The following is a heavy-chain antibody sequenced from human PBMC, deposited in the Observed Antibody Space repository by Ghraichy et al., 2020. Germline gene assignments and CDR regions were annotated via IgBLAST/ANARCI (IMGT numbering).Heavy chain of an antibody. CDR1: GVSISSYY. V-gene: IGHV4-59*01. Sequence: SETLSLTCTVSGVSISSYYWSWIRQPPGKGLEWIGYIYYSGSIIYNPSLKSRVSISLDRSRNRFSLKVNSVTAADTAVYYCARDGLPTGVTLSGYNGMDVWGKGTTVTVSS. D-gene: IGHD2-21*01. J-gene: IGHJ6*04. CDR3: ARDGLPTGVTLSGYNGMDV. CDR2: IYYSGSI.